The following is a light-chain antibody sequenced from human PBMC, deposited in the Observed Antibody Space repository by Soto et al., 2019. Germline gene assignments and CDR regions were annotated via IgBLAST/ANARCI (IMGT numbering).Light chain of an antibody. CDR2: GAS. J-gene: IGKJ5*01. V-gene: IGKV3-15*01. CDR1: QSFSSN. CDR3: QQYNNWPRT. Sequence: EIVMSQSPATLSVSPGERATLSCRASQSFSSNLAWYQQKPGQAPRLLIYGASTRATGVPARFSGSGSGTEFTLTISSLQSEDFAVYYCQQYNNWPRTFGQGTRLAI.